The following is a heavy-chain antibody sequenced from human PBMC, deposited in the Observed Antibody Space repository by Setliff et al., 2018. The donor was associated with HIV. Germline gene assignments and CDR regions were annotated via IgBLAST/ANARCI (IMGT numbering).Heavy chain of an antibody. D-gene: IGHD2-15*01. V-gene: IGHV1-69*05. Sequence: SVKVSCKASGGTFRSYAISWVRQAPGQGLEWMGGIIPIFGTTTYAQKLQGRVTMTTDESTSTAYMELSSLRSEDTAVYYCARAPRDGNKYGYQPYYFDYWGQGTLVTSPQ. CDR3: ARAPRDGNKYGYQPYYFDY. CDR2: IIPIFGTT. J-gene: IGHJ4*02. CDR1: GGTFRSYA.